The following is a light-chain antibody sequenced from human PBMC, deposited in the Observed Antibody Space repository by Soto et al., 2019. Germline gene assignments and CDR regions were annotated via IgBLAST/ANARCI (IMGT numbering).Light chain of an antibody. Sequence: DIQMTQSPSTLSASVGDRVTITCRASQSISHSLAWYQQKXXXAPKLLIYRASSLESGVPSRFSGSGSGTEFTLTISSLQPDDFATYYCQQYDDYSRAFGQGTKVEIK. CDR3: QQYDDYSRA. V-gene: IGKV1-5*03. CDR2: RAS. J-gene: IGKJ1*01. CDR1: QSISHS.